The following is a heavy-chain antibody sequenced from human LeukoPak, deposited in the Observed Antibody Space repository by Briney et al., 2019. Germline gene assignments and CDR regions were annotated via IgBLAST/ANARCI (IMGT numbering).Heavy chain of an antibody. CDR1: GYTFTSYY. CDR2: INPSGGST. V-gene: IGHV1-46*01. Sequence: ASVKASCKASGYTFTSYYMHWVRQAPGQGLEWMGIINPSGGSTSYAQKFQGRVTMTRDTSISTAYMELSALRSDDTAVYYCAREAAMDVWGQGTTVTVSS. CDR3: AREAAMDV. J-gene: IGHJ6*02.